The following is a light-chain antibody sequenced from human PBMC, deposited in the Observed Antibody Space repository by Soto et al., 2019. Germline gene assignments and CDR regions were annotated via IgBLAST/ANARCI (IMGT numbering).Light chain of an antibody. CDR3: QQANGFPVA. CDR2: SVS. Sequence: DIQMTQSPSSVSASVGDRVTITCRASQGVSGWLAWYQQKPEKAPKLLIYSVSSLQSRVPARFSGSGSGTDFALTISSLQPDDFATYYCQQANGFPVAFGGGTRVEIK. CDR1: QGVSGW. J-gene: IGKJ4*01. V-gene: IGKV1-12*01.